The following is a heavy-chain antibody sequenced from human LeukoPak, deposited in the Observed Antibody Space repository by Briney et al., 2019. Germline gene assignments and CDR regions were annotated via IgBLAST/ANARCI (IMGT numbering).Heavy chain of an antibody. CDR2: INHSGST. CDR1: GGSFSGNY. Sequence: ASETLSLTCAVYGGSFSGNYWTWIRQPPGKGLEWIGEINHSGSTNYNPSLKSRVTISVDTSKNQFSLKLTSVSAADTAVYYSARSSYYYDSSGTRDAFDIWGQGTMVTVSS. V-gene: IGHV4-34*01. CDR3: ARSSYYYDSSGTRDAFDI. J-gene: IGHJ3*02. D-gene: IGHD3-22*01.